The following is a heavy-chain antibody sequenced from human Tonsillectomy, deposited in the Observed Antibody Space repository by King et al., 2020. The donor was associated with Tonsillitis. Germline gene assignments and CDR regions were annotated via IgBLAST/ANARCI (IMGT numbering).Heavy chain of an antibody. CDR3: AGGFGYSDY. CDR2: IKQDGREK. CDR1: GFTFSSYW. V-gene: IGHV3-7*04. J-gene: IGHJ4*02. D-gene: IGHD3-16*01. Sequence: VQLVESGGGLVQPGGSLRLSCAASGFTFSSYWMSWVRQAPGKGLEWVANIKQDGREKYYVDSVKGRFTISRENAKNSLYLQMNSLRAEDTAVYYCAGGFGYSDYWGQGTLVTVSS.